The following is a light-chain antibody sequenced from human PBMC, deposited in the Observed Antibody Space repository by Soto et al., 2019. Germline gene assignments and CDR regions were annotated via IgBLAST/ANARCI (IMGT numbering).Light chain of an antibody. V-gene: IGLV2-14*01. CDR1: SSDVGGYNY. J-gene: IGLJ2*01. CDR2: DVS. CDR3: ASYTSNSTPL. Sequence: QSALTQPASVSGSPGQSITISCTGTSSDVGGYNYVSWYQQRPGKAPKLMIYDVSNRPSGVSNRFSGSKSGNTASLTISGLQAEDEADYYCASYTSNSTPLFGGGTKLTVL.